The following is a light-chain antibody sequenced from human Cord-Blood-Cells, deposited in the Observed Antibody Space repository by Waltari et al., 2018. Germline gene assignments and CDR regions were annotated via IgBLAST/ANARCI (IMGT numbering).Light chain of an antibody. V-gene: IGLV2-11*01. CDR3: CSYAGSYTFV. J-gene: IGLJ2*01. CDR1: SSDVGGYNS. Sequence: QSALTQPRSVSGSPGHSVTIPCTGTSSDVGGYNSVPWYQQHPGKAPKLMIYDVRKRPSGVPDRFSGSKSGNTASLTISGLQAEDEADYYCCSYAGSYTFVFGGGTKLTVL. CDR2: DVR.